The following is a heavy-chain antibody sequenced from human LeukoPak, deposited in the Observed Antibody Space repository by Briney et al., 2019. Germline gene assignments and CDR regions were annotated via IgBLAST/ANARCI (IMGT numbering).Heavy chain of an antibody. Sequence: GGSLRLSCAISGFTVNSNYMSWVRQAPGKGLEWVSVIYSGGSTYYADSVKGRFTISRDNSKNTLYLQMNSLRAEDTAVYYCARSPYYYDSSGLNYFDYWGQGTLVTVSS. V-gene: IGHV3-53*01. J-gene: IGHJ4*02. D-gene: IGHD3-22*01. CDR3: ARSPYYYDSSGLNYFDY. CDR1: GFTVNSNY. CDR2: IYSGGST.